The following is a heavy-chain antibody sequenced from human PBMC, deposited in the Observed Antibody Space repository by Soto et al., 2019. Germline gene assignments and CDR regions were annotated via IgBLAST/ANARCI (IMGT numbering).Heavy chain of an antibody. D-gene: IGHD3-3*01. CDR2: VYSSGGT. J-gene: IGHJ5*02. CDR1: GGSMSSYY. CDR3: ARGQRFSDWFDP. V-gene: IGHV4-4*07. Sequence: TSETLSLTCTVSGGSMSSYYLTWIRQPAGKGLEWIGRVYSSGGTHYNPSLKSRVTISLDTSKNQFSLRLLSVTDADTAVYYCARGQRFSDWFDPWGQGTLVTVSS.